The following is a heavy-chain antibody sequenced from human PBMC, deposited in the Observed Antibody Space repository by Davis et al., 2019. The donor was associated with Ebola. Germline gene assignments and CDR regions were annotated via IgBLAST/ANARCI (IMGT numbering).Heavy chain of an antibody. Sequence: MPGGSLRLSCTVSGGSISSYYWGWIRQPPGKGLEWIGSMYYSGSTYYKPSLKSRVTISVDRSKNQLSLKLNSVTAADTAQYYCARLRTPFYGDSPHFDNWGQGTLVTVSS. CDR1: GGSISSYY. J-gene: IGHJ4*02. D-gene: IGHD4-17*01. CDR3: ARLRTPFYGDSPHFDN. CDR2: MYYSGST. V-gene: IGHV4-39*01.